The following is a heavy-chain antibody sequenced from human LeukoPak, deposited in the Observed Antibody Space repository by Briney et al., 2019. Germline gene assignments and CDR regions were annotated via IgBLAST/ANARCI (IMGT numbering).Heavy chain of an antibody. Sequence: GGSLRLSCAASGFTFSSYGMHWVRRAPGKGLEWVAFIRYDGSNKYYADSVKGRFTISRDNSKNTLYLQMNSLRAEDTAVYYCAKFAYPIGFSGSYFQSFDYWGQGTLVTVSS. D-gene: IGHD3-10*01. CDR1: GFTFSSYG. J-gene: IGHJ4*02. CDR3: AKFAYPIGFSGSYFQSFDY. CDR2: IRYDGSNK. V-gene: IGHV3-30*02.